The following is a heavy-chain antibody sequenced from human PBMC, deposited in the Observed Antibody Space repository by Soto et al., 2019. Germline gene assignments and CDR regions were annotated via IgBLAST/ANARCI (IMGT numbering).Heavy chain of an antibody. V-gene: IGHV1-69*02. J-gene: IGHJ4*02. D-gene: IGHD3-10*01. Sequence: QVQLVQSGAELKKPGSSVKVSCKASGDTFSFYTINWVRQAPGLGLEWMGRVNPILSISNYAQKFQGRVTMTADTSTSAAYMELRSLRSEDTAFYYCATSYGSGYRAFDYWGQGALVTVSS. CDR3: ATSYGSGYRAFDY. CDR2: VNPILSIS. CDR1: GDTFSFYT.